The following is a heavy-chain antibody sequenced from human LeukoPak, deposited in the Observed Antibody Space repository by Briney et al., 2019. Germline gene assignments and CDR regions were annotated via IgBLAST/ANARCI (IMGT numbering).Heavy chain of an antibody. CDR2: ISSGGSFM. CDR1: GFTFSSYN. Sequence: PGGSLRLSCAASGFTFSSYNMNWVRQAPGKGLEWVSSISSGGSFMYYADSVKGRFTISRDNAKNSLYLQMNSLRAEDTAVYYCARDPVPNWNDVVYFDYWGQGTLVTVPS. V-gene: IGHV3-21*01. J-gene: IGHJ4*02. D-gene: IGHD1-1*01. CDR3: ARDPVPNWNDVVYFDY.